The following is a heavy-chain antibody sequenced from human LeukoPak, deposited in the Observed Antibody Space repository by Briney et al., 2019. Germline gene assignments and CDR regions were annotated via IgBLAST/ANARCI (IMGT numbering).Heavy chain of an antibody. V-gene: IGHV4-39*01. CDR3: ARHSRSGYSGYENAFDI. D-gene: IGHD5-12*01. CDR2: IYYSGST. CDR1: GGSISSSSYY. Sequence: SETLSLTCTVSGGSISSSSYYWDWFRQPPGKGLEWIGSIYYSGSTYYNPSLKSRVTISVDTSKNQFSLKLRSVTAADTAVYYCARHSRSGYSGYENAFDIWGQGTMVTVSS. J-gene: IGHJ3*02.